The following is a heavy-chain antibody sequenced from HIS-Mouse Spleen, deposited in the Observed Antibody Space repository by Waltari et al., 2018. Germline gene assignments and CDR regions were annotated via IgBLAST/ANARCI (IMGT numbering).Heavy chain of an antibody. D-gene: IGHD7-27*01. CDR1: GGSFSGYS. V-gene: IGHV4-34*01. CDR3: ARGGTGDSWYFDL. J-gene: IGHJ2*01. CDR2: INHSGST. Sequence: QVQLQQWGAGLLKPSEPLSPTCAVYGGSFSGYSWLWLRQPPGKGLAWIGEINHSGSTNYNPSLKSRVTISVDTSKNQFSLKLSSVTAADTAVYYCARGGTGDSWYFDLWGRGTLVTVSS.